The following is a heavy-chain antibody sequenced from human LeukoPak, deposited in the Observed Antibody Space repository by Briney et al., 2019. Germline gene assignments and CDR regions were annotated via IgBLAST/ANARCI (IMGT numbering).Heavy chain of an antibody. CDR3: ARDRAAAPRTNAFGI. CDR1: GYTFTGYY. CDR2: INPNSGGT. J-gene: IGHJ3*02. D-gene: IGHD2-8*01. V-gene: IGHV1-2*06. Sequence: ASVNVSCKASGYTFTGYYMHWVRQAPGQGLEWMGRINPNSGGTNYAQKFQGRVTMTRDTSISTAYMELSRLRSDDTAVYYCARDRAAAPRTNAFGIWGQGTMVTVSS.